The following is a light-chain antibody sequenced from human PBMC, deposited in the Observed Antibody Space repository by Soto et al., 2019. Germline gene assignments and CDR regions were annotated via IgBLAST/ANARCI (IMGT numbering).Light chain of an antibody. Sequence: QSVLTQPPSVSAAPGQKVTISCSGSSSHIGNNYVSWYQQLPGTAPKLLIYDNNKRPSGIPDRISGSKSGTSATLGITGPQTGDEADYYCGTWDSSLSAGVFGGGTKLTVL. CDR1: SSHIGNNY. J-gene: IGLJ2*01. CDR3: GTWDSSLSAGV. CDR2: DNN. V-gene: IGLV1-51*01.